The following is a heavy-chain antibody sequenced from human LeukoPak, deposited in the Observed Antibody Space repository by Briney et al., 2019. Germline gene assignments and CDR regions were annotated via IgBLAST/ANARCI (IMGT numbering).Heavy chain of an antibody. J-gene: IGHJ6*02. Sequence: GGSLRLSCAASGFTFSSYAMHWVRQAPGKGLEWVAVISYDGSSKYYADSVKGRFTISRDNSKNTLYLQMNSLRAEDTAVYYCARELLRGDENYYYGMDVWGQGTTVTVSS. CDR2: ISYDGSSK. CDR3: ARELLRGDENYYYGMDV. D-gene: IGHD2-15*01. CDR1: GFTFSSYA. V-gene: IGHV3-30-3*01.